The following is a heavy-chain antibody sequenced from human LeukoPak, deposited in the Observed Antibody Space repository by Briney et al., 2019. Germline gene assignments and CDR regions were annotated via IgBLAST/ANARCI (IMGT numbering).Heavy chain of an antibody. CDR2: INSDGSST. V-gene: IGHV3-74*01. J-gene: IGHJ5*02. Sequence: GGSLRLSCAASGFTFSSYWMHWVRQAPGKGLVWVSRINSDGSSTDYADSVKGRFTISRDTSKNTLYLQINSLRVEDTAVYYCIVFGDSNHWGQGTLVTVSS. CDR3: IVFGDSNH. D-gene: IGHD4-17*01. CDR1: GFTFSSYW.